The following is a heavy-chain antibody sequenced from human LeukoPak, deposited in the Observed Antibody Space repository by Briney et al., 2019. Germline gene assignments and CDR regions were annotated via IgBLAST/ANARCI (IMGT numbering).Heavy chain of an antibody. Sequence: GGSLRLSCAASGFTFDDYAMHWVRHAPGKGLEWVSGISWNSGSIGYADSVKGRFTISRDNAKNSLYLQMNSLRAEDTALYYCAKDKGAAAVFFDAFDVWGQGTMVTVSS. CDR2: ISWNSGSI. V-gene: IGHV3-9*01. D-gene: IGHD6-13*01. J-gene: IGHJ3*01. CDR1: GFTFDDYA. CDR3: AKDKGAAAVFFDAFDV.